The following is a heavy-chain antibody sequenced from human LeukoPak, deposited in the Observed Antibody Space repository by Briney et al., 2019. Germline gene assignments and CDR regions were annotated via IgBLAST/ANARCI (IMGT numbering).Heavy chain of an antibody. CDR2: IYYSGST. J-gene: IGHJ3*02. CDR1: GGSLSSYY. Sequence: SETLSLTCTVSGGSLSSYYWNWIRQPPGKGLEWIGYIYYSGSTNYNPSLKSRVTISVDTSKNQFSLKLSSVTAADTAVYYCARDRGYSSSWGEDAFDIWGQGTMVTVSS. D-gene: IGHD6-13*01. V-gene: IGHV4-59*12. CDR3: ARDRGYSSSWGEDAFDI.